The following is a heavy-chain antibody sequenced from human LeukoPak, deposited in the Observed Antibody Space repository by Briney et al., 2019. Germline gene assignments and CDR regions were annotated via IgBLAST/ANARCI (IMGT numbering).Heavy chain of an antibody. J-gene: IGHJ6*03. V-gene: IGHV4-38-2*02. D-gene: IGHD2-15*01. CDR3: AREASDDRPYCSGGSCYSYYYYMDV. Sequence: SETLSLTCTVSNYSISSGYYWGWIRQSPGKGLEWIGSIYHGGSTYYNPSLRSRVIVSVDTSKNQFSLELSSVTAADTAVYYCAREASDDRPYCSGGSCYSYYYYMDVWGKGTTVTISS. CDR2: IYHGGST. CDR1: NYSISSGYY.